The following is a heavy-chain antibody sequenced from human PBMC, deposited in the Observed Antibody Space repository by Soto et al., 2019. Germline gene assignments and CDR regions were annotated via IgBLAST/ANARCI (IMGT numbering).Heavy chain of an antibody. CDR1: GFSFVNYA. CDR2: LSGSGTST. J-gene: IGHJ4*02. CDR3: AKATTNGGWFNPFDS. Sequence: WGSMRLSCAASGFSFVNYAMNWVRQAPGKGLEWVSGLSGSGTSTYYADSVKGRFTISRDNSRDTLFLQMNSLTADDTAVYYCAKATTNGGWFNPFDSWGQGALVTVSS. D-gene: IGHD6-19*01. V-gene: IGHV3-23*01.